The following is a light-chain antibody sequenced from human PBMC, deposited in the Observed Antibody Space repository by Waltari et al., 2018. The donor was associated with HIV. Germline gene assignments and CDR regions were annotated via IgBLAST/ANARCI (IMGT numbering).Light chain of an antibody. V-gene: IGLV4-69*01. Sequence: QLVLTQSPSASASLGASIKLPCTMTIGHRSYAIAWHQQHPGKGPRFLLRLNTNGSLTKGDGIPDRFSGSSSGAERSLTISNLQSEDEADYYCQAWGTGIRGVFGGGTKLTVL. CDR1: IGHRSYA. CDR2: LNTNGSL. CDR3: QAWGTGIRGV. J-gene: IGLJ3*02.